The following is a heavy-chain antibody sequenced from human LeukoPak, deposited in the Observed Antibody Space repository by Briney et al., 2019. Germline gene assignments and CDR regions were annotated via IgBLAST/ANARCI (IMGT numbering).Heavy chain of an antibody. CDR1: GFTFSSYW. CDR2: IKQDGSEK. V-gene: IGHV3-7*03. Sequence: PGGSLRLSCAAPGFTFSSYWMSWVRQAPGKGLEWVANIKQDGSEKYYVDSVKGRFTISRDNSKNTLYLQMNSLRAEDTAVYYCAREKGPYYYYYMDVWGKGTTVTVSS. CDR3: AREKGPYYYYYMDV. J-gene: IGHJ6*03.